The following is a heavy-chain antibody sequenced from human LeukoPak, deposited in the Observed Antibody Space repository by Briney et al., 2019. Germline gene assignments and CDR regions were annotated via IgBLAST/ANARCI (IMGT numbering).Heavy chain of an antibody. Sequence: ASVKVSCKASGGTFSSYAISWVRQAPGQGLEWMGGIVPIFGTANYAQKFQGRVTITADESTSTAYMELSSLRSEDTAVYYCARGYDSSGQPFDYWGQGTLVTVSS. CDR1: GGTFSSYA. CDR2: IVPIFGTA. J-gene: IGHJ4*02. D-gene: IGHD3-22*01. CDR3: ARGYDSSGQPFDY. V-gene: IGHV1-69*13.